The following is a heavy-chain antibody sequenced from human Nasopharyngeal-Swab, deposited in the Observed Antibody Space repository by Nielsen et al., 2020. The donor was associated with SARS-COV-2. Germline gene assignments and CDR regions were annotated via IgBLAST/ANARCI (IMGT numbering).Heavy chain of an antibody. V-gene: IGHV5-51*01. J-gene: IGHJ4*02. CDR2: IYPGDSDT. Sequence: KVSCKGSGYSFTSYWIGWVRRVPGKGLEWMGIIYPGDSDTRYSPSFQGQVTISADKSISTAYLQWSSLKASDTAMYYCARGSFWSGPINDYWGQGTLVTVSS. CDR3: ARGSFWSGPINDY. CDR1: GYSFTSYW. D-gene: IGHD3-3*01.